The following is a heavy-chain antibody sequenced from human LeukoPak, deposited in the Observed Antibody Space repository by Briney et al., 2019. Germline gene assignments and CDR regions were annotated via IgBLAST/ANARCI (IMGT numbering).Heavy chain of an antibody. V-gene: IGHV4-34*08. CDR2: INHSGST. CDR1: GFTFSSYS. D-gene: IGHD6-19*01. Sequence: GSLRLSCAASGFTFSSYSMNWIRQPPGKGLEWIGEINHSGSTNYNPSLKSRVTISADTSNNQFSLKLKSVTAADTAVYYCAMGGTPAVAPYYWGQGTLVTVSS. J-gene: IGHJ4*02. CDR3: AMGGTPAVAPYY.